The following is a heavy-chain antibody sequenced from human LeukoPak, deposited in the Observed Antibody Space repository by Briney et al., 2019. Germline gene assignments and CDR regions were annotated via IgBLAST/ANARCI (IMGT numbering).Heavy chain of an antibody. J-gene: IGHJ4*02. D-gene: IGHD1-1*01. Sequence: GGSLRLSCAASGFTFSSYGMHWVRQAPGKGLEWVAFIRYDGSNKYYADSVKGRFTISRDDSKNTAYLQMNSLKTEDTAVYYCTRLGMSLERWGQGTLVTVSS. CDR2: IRYDGSNK. CDR1: GFTFSSYG. V-gene: IGHV3-30*02. CDR3: TRLGMSLER.